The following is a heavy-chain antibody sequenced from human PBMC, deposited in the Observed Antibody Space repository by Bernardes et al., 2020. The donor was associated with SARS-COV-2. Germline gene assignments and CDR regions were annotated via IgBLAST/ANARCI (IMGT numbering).Heavy chain of an antibody. J-gene: IGHJ4*02. CDR1: EFTFSSYW. CDR2: INGDGSST. D-gene: IGHD1-1*01. Sequence: GGSLRLSCAASEFTFSSYWMHWVRQAPGKGLVWVSRINGDGSSTTYADSVKGRFTISRDSAKNTLYLQMNSLRAEDTAVYFCASLSTGTNSFDSWGQGTLVTVSS. CDR3: ASLSTGTNSFDS. V-gene: IGHV3-74*01.